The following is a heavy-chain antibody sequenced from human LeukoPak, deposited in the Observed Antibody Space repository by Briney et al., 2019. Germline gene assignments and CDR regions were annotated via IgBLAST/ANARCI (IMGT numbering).Heavy chain of an antibody. V-gene: IGHV3-21*01. CDR3: VRDFLGESGAGGC. J-gene: IGHJ4*02. CDR1: GFTFSTYT. CDR2: ISPSGGST. Sequence: GGSLRLSCAASGFTFSTYTMNWVRQAPGKGPEWISSISPSGGSTYNADSVRGRFTISRDNARNSVFLKMNSLRGEDTAVYYCVRDFLGESGAGGCWGQGTLVTVSS. D-gene: IGHD3-10*01.